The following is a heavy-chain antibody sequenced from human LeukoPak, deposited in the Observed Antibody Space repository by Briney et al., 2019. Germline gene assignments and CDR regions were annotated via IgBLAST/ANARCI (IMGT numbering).Heavy chain of an antibody. J-gene: IGHJ5*02. Sequence: GGSLRLSCAASGFTFSSYSMNWVRQAPGKGLEWVSSISGSSSYIYYADSVKGRFTISRDNAKNSLYLQMNSLRAEDTAVYYCARLTYYYDSSGSTNWFDPWGQGTLVTVSS. CDR2: ISGSSSYI. D-gene: IGHD3-22*01. CDR3: ARLTYYYDSSGSTNWFDP. V-gene: IGHV3-21*01. CDR1: GFTFSSYS.